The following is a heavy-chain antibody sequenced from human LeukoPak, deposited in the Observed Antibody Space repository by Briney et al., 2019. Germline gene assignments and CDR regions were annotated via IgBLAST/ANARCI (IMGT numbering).Heavy chain of an antibody. Sequence: SETLSLTCGVSGFSIRSGHYWGWIRQPPGKGLEWIANIHQSGSTYHNPSLRSRVTISVDTYKNQFSLKLSSVTAADTAVYYCARVVIVVATEENDAFDICGQGRMVIVSS. J-gene: IGHJ3*02. CDR3: ARVVIVVATEENDAFDI. V-gene: IGHV4-38-2*01. D-gene: IGHD2-21*02. CDR2: IHQSGST. CDR1: GFSIRSGHY.